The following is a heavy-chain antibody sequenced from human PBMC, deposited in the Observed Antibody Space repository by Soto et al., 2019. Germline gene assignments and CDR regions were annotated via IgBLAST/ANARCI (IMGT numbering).Heavy chain of an antibody. D-gene: IGHD7-27*01. J-gene: IGHJ6*02. CDR3: VKAAGVYGMDV. V-gene: IGHV3-43*01. CDR1: GFKFDDYG. CDR2: INWDGRDP. Sequence: PGGSLRLSCVASGFKFDDYGLHWVRQTAEKGLEWISLINWDGRDPKYGDSVTGQFTVSRDNRENALYLQMNSLRPEDSALYYCVKAAGVYGMDVWGRGTMVTVSS.